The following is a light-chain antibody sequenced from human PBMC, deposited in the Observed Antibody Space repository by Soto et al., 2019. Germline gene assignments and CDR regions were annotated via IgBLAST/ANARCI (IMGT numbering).Light chain of an antibody. CDR2: DAS. CDR3: QPGSNWPAT. Sequence: EIVLTQSPATLSLSPGERATLSCRASQSVSSYLAWYQQKPGQAPRLLIYDASNRATGIPARFSGSGSGTDFTLTISSLEPEDFAVYSCQPGSNWPATFGPRTKVDIK. CDR1: QSVSSY. J-gene: IGKJ1*01. V-gene: IGKV3-11*01.